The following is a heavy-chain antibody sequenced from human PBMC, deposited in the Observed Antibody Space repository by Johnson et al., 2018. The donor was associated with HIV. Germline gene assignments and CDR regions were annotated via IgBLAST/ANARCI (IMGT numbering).Heavy chain of an antibody. CDR2: IYSGGST. V-gene: IGHV3-66*01. CDR1: GFTFSSYD. D-gene: IGHD4-17*01. CDR3: AREVDYAVNTQHLDAFDI. J-gene: IGHJ3*02. Sequence: VQLVESGGGLVQPGGSLRLSCAASGFTFSSYDMHWVRQATGKGLEWVSVIYSGGSTYYEDAVKGRFTISRDNSKNTLYLQMNSLRAEDTAVYYCAREVDYAVNTQHLDAFDIWGQGTMVTVSS.